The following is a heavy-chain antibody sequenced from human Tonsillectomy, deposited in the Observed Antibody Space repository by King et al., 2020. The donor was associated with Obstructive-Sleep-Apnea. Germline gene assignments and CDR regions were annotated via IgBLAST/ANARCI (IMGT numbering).Heavy chain of an antibody. CDR2: INPNSGGT. Sequence: VQLVESGAEVKKPGASVKVSCKASGYTFTGYYMHLVRQAPGQGLEWLGCINPNSGGTFYAQKFQGWVTMTRETSISTAYMVLSRLRSDDTAVYYCAREGDTGDYRFDYWGQGTLVTVSS. D-gene: IGHD3-16*01. CDR3: AREGDTGDYRFDY. J-gene: IGHJ4*02. CDR1: GYTFTGYY. V-gene: IGHV1-2*04.